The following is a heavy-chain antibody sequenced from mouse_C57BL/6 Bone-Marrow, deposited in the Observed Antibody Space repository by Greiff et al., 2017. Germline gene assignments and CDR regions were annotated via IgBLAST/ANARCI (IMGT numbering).Heavy chain of an antibody. CDR2: IDPSDSET. V-gene: IGHV1-52*01. J-gene: IGHJ3*01. CDR1: GYTFTSYW. D-gene: IGHD1-1*01. CDR3: ARVYYYGSPWCAY. Sequence: QVQLQQPGAELVRPGSSVKLSCKASGYTFTSYWMHWVKQRPIQGLEWIGNIDPSDSETHYNQKFKDKATLTVDKSSSTAYMQLSSLTSEDSAVYYCARVYYYGSPWCAYWGQGTLVTVSA.